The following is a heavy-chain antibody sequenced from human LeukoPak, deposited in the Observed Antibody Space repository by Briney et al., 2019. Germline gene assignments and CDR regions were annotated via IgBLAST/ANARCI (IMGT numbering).Heavy chain of an antibody. CDR1: GFSLSTSGVG. CDR3: AHSGIVVDYRSSAFDI. Sequence: SGPTLVKPTQTLTLTCTFSGFSLSTSGVGVGWIRQPPGKALEWLTLIYWDDDKRYSPSLNSRLTITKDTSKNQVVLTMTNMDPVDTATYYCAHSGIVVDYRSSAFDIWGQGTMVTVSS. J-gene: IGHJ3*02. CDR2: IYWDDDK. V-gene: IGHV2-5*02. D-gene: IGHD6-19*01.